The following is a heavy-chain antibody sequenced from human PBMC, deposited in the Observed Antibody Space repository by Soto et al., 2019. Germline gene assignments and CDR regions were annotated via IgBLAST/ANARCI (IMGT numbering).Heavy chain of an antibody. CDR3: ARDRIGYRTIDY. CDR1: GGSISSGGYY. J-gene: IGHJ4*02. D-gene: IGHD5-18*01. Sequence: SETLSLTCTVSGGSISSGGYYWSWIRQHPGKGLEWIGYIYYSGSTYYNPSLKSRVTISVDTSKNQFSLKLSSVTAADTAVYYCARDRIGYRTIDYWGQGTLVTVSS. CDR2: IYYSGST. V-gene: IGHV4-31*03.